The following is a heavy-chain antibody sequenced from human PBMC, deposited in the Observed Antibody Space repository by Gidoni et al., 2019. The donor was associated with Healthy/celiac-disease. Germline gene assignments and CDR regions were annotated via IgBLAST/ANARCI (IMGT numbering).Heavy chain of an antibody. CDR2: INPNSGGT. V-gene: IGHV1-2*02. D-gene: IGHD2-2*01. Sequence: QVPLVPSGAEVKNPGASVTVSCQPSGYTFPAYYPHWVRQAPGQGLEWMGWINPNSGGTNYAQKFQGRVTMTRDTSISTAYMELSRLRSDDTAVYYCARGGIVVVPAAKDNWFDPWGQGTLVTVSS. J-gene: IGHJ5*02. CDR1: GYTFPAYY. CDR3: ARGGIVVVPAAKDNWFDP.